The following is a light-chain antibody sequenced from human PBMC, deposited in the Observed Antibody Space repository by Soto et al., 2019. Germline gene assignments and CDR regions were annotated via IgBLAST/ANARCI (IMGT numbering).Light chain of an antibody. Sequence: EIVMTQSPATLSVSPGERATLSCRASQSVSNNLAWYQQKPGQAPRLLIYDASTRATGIPARSSGSGSGTEFTLTISSLQSEDFAVYYCQQYNNWPPKHTFGQGTKLEIK. J-gene: IGKJ2*01. CDR2: DAS. CDR3: QQYNNWPPKHT. CDR1: QSVSNN. V-gene: IGKV3-15*01.